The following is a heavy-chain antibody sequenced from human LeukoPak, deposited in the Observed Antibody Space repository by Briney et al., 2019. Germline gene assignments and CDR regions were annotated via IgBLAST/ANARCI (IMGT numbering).Heavy chain of an antibody. J-gene: IGHJ4*02. V-gene: IGHV3-23*01. CDR2: ISGSGGST. CDR1: GFTFSSYA. Sequence: GGSLRLSCAASGFTFSSYAMSWVRQAPGKGLEWVSAISGSGGSTYYADSVKGRFTISRDNSKNTLYLQMNSLRAEDTAVYYCAKASMDPYCSSTSCYNFDYWGQGTLVTVSS. D-gene: IGHD2-2*02. CDR3: AKASMDPYCSSTSCYNFDY.